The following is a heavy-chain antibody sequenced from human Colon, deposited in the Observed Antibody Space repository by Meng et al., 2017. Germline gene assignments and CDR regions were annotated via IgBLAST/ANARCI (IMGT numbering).Heavy chain of an antibody. CDR2: IYSSGST. D-gene: IGHD2-2*01. Sequence: GPLRPSCTVSGGSISSYYWSWSRQPAGKGLEWIGRIYSSGSTNYNPSLKSRVTMSVDTSKNQFSLNLSSVTAADTAVYSCVRDGSGTSWETLWGRGTLVTVSS. CDR3: VRDGSGTSWETL. V-gene: IGHV4-4*07. CDR1: GGSISSYY. J-gene: IGHJ2*01.